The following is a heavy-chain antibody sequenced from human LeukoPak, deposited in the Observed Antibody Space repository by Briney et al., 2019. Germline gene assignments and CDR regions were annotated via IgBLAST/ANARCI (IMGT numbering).Heavy chain of an antibody. CDR1: GFSLSTSGMR. CDR3: ARTGYYASTGYFDY. V-gene: IGHV2-70*04. J-gene: IGHJ4*02. Sequence: SGPALVKPTQTLTLTCTFSGFSLSTSGMRVSWIRQPPGKALEWLARIDWDDDKSYSTSLKTRLTISKDTSKNQVVLTMTNMDPVDTATYYCARTGYYASTGYFDYWGQGTLVTVSS. CDR2: IDWDDDK. D-gene: IGHD3-9*01.